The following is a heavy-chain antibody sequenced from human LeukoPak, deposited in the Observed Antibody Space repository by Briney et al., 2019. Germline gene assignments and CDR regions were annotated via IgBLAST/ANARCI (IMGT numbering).Heavy chain of an antibody. J-gene: IGHJ6*03. V-gene: IGHV4-59*12. D-gene: IGHD2-15*01. CDR3: ARGGCSGGSCYSRQYYYYYYMDV. Sequence: SETLSLTCTVSGGSISSYYWSWIRQPPGKGLEWIGYIYYSGSTNYNPSLKSRVTISVDTSKNQFSLKLSSVTAADTAVYYCARGGCSGGSCYSRQYYYYYYMDVWGKGTTVTVSS. CDR2: IYYSGST. CDR1: GGSISSYY.